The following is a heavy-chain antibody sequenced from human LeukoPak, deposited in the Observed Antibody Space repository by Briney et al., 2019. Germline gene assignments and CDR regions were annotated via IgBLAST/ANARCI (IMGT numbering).Heavy chain of an antibody. CDR3: AKDNYYDSSGADY. V-gene: IGHV3-7*03. D-gene: IGHD3-22*01. CDR1: GFTFSSYW. J-gene: IGHJ4*02. Sequence: GGSLRLSCAASGFTFSSYWMSWVRQAPGKGLEWVANIKQDGSEKYYVDSVKGRFTISRDNSKNTLYLQMNSLRAEDTAVYYCAKDNYYDSSGADYWGQGTLVTVSS. CDR2: IKQDGSEK.